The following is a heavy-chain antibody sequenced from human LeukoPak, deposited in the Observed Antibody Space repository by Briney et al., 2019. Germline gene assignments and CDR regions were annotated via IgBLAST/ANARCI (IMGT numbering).Heavy chain of an antibody. D-gene: IGHD2-15*01. V-gene: IGHV4-59*02. CDR1: GGSVSGYY. J-gene: IGHJ4*02. CDR3: ARIHRYCSGGACYVLDN. CDR2: VYYSGST. Sequence: SETLSLTCVVSGGSVSGYYWGWIRQPPGRGLEGIGYVYYSGSTNYNPSFKSRITISVDTSRNQFSLQLRSVTAADTAVYYCARIHRYCSGGACYVLDNWGQGTLVAVSS.